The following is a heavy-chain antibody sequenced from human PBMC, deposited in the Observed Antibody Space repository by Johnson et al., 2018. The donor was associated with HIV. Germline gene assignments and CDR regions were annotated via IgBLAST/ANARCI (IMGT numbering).Heavy chain of an antibody. J-gene: IGHJ3*02. D-gene: IGHD6-19*01. Sequence: QMQLVESGGGVVQPGRSLRLSCAASGFTFSSYAMHWVRQAPGKGLEWVAVISYDGSNKYYADSVKGRFTISSDNSKNTLYPQMNSLRAEDTAVYYCAKGGSGTTRIRAQKGAFDIWGQGTMVTVSS. CDR2: ISYDGSNK. CDR1: GFTFSSYA. CDR3: AKGGSGTTRIRAQKGAFDI. V-gene: IGHV3-30-3*01.